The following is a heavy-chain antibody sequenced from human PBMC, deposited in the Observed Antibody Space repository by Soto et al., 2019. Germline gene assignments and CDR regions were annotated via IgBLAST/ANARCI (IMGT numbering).Heavy chain of an antibody. CDR3: ARKFDY. J-gene: IGHJ4*02. CDR2: IYYSGTT. Sequence: SETLSLTCAVSGDSISSDYWWSWVRQPPGKGLEWIGEIYYSGTTNYNPSLKSRVTISVDKSKNQFSLKLNSVTAADTAVYYCARKFDYWGQGALVTVSS. V-gene: IGHV4-4*02. CDR1: GDSISSDYW.